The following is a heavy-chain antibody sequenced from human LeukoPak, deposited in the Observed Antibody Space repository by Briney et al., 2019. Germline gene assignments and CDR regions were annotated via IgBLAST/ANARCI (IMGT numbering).Heavy chain of an antibody. Sequence: PSETLSLTCTVSGGSISSSSYYWGWIRQPPGKGLEWIGEINRSGSTNYNPSLKSRVTISVDTSKNQFSLKLSSVTAADTAVYYCARGVGGDFWSGYYYGNPFDYWGQGTLVTVSS. CDR2: INRSGST. J-gene: IGHJ4*02. D-gene: IGHD3-3*01. CDR3: ARGVGGDFWSGYYYGNPFDY. V-gene: IGHV4-39*07. CDR1: GGSISSSSYY.